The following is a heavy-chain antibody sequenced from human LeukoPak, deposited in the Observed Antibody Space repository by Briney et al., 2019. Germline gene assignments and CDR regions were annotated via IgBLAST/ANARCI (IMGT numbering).Heavy chain of an antibody. D-gene: IGHD1-26*01. J-gene: IGHJ4*02. CDR3: ARSRNSGSWVDY. CDR1: AFSFISSW. V-gene: IGHV3-74*01. Sequence: GGSLRLSCAASAFSFISSWMHWVRLAPGKGLVCVSRISSDGSNTNYVDSVKGRFTISRDNAKNTLNLQMNTLRAEDTAVYYCARSRNSGSWVDYWGQGTLVTVSS. CDR2: ISSDGSNT.